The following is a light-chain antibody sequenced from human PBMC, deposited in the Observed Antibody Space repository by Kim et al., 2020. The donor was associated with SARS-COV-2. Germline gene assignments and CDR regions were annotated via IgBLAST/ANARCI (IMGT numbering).Light chain of an antibody. CDR2: NAY. Sequence: EIVLTQSPGTLSLSPGERATLSCRASQSVSSSLAWYQQKPGQAPRLLIYNAYSRATGIPARFSGSGSGTDFTLTISSLESEDFAVYYCQHKVTFGQGTRLEIK. CDR1: QSVSSS. J-gene: IGKJ5*01. CDR3: QHKVT. V-gene: IGKV3-11*01.